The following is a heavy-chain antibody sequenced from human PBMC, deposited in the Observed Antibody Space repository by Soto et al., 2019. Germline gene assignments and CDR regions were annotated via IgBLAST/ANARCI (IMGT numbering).Heavy chain of an antibody. CDR3: ARGSDTWFPRHPDPSKYKKGMDV. CDR2: ISGYNGRT. D-gene: IGHD1-20*01. Sequence: ASVKVSCKASGYTFTSYGISWVRQAPGQGLEWMGWISGYNGRTKNAQKVQGRVTMTIDTSTSIAYMELRILRSDDTAVYFCARGSDTWFPRHPDPSKYKKGMDVGGHGPTATVSS. V-gene: IGHV1-18*01. J-gene: IGHJ6*02. CDR1: GYTFTSYG.